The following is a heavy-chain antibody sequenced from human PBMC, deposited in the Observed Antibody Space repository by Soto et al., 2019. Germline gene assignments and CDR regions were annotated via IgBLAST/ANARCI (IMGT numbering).Heavy chain of an antibody. CDR1: GFTFSSYS. Sequence: EVQLVESGGGLVQPGGSLRLSCAASGFTFSSYSMNWVRQAPGKGLEWVSYISSSSSTIYYADSVKGRFTISRDNAKNSLYLQIKSLRAEDTAVYYCARAKYYGAPEDFDCGGQGTRVTVSS. CDR2: ISSSSSTI. CDR3: ARAKYYGAPEDFDC. J-gene: IGHJ4*02. V-gene: IGHV3-48*01. D-gene: IGHD3-10*01.